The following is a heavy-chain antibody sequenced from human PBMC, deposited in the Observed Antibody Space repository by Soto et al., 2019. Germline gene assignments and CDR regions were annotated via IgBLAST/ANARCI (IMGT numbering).Heavy chain of an antibody. J-gene: IGHJ6*02. CDR2: IWYDGSNK. Sequence: PGGSLRLSCAASGFTFRNYAMHWVRQAPGKGLEWVTVIWYDGSNKYYADSVKGRFTISRDNSKNTLYLQMNSLRVEDTALYYCGRGSYDGGNGLDVWGQGTTVTVSS. CDR1: GFTFRNYA. D-gene: IGHD1-26*01. V-gene: IGHV3-33*01. CDR3: GRGSYDGGNGLDV.